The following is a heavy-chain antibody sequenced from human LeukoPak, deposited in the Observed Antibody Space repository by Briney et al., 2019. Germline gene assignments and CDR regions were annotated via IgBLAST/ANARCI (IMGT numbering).Heavy chain of an antibody. CDR2: VNWNGGRT. CDR3: ARESLVGWFGEHDAFDI. J-gene: IGHJ3*02. CDR1: GFIFENYG. Sequence: PGGSLRLSCAASGFIFENYGMTWVRQAPGKGLEWVSGVNWNGGRTGYGDSAKGRFTISRDNAKNSLYLQMNSLRAEDTAVYYCARESLVGWFGEHDAFDIWGQGTMVTVSS. D-gene: IGHD3-10*01. V-gene: IGHV3-20*04.